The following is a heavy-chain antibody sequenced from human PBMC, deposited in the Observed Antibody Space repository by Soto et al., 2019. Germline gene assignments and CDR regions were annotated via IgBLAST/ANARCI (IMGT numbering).Heavy chain of an antibody. J-gene: IGHJ3*02. D-gene: IGHD3-22*01. CDR3: ASRYYDSSGYFAFDI. CDR1: GFTFSSYW. Sequence: EVQLVESGGGLVQPGGSLRLSCAASGFTFSSYWMHWVRQAPGKGLVWVSRINSDGSSTSYADSVKGRFTISRDNAKNTLYLQMNSLRAEDTAVYYCASRYYDSSGYFAFDILGQGTMVTVSS. V-gene: IGHV3-74*01. CDR2: INSDGSST.